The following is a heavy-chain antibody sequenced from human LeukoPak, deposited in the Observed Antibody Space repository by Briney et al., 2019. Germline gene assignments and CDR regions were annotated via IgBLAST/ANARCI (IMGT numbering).Heavy chain of an antibody. CDR2: IYYSGTT. J-gene: IGHJ4*02. CDR1: GGSLSTYF. D-gene: IGHD3-10*01. Sequence: SETLSLTCTVSGGSLSTYFWTWIRQPPGKGLEWIGYIYYSGTTNYNPSLKSRVTISVDTSKNQFSLKLSPVTAADTAVYYCARITLVRGVITENFDYWGQGTLVTVSS. V-gene: IGHV4-59*08. CDR3: ARITLVRGVITENFDY.